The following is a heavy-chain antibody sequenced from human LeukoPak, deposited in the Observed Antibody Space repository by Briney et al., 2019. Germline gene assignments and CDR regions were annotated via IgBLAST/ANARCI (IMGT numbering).Heavy chain of an antibody. D-gene: IGHD3-10*01. V-gene: IGHV3-53*01. J-gene: IGHJ6*02. CDR3: ARDQMVGTYYYGMDV. CDR1: GFTFSSYA. Sequence: GGSLRLSCAASGFTFSSYAMSWVRQAPGKGLEWVSVIYSGGSTYYADSVKGRFTISRDNSKNTLYLQMNSLRAEDTAVYYCARDQMVGTYYYGMDVWGQGTTVTVSS. CDR2: IYSGGST.